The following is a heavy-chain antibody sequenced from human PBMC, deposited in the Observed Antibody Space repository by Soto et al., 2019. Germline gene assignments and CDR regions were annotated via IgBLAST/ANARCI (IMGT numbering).Heavy chain of an antibody. CDR2: ISPFNGNT. CDR3: AKGDGRVAATDAFDI. V-gene: IGHV1-18*01. Sequence: QVQLVQSGAEVKRPGASVKVSCTASGYTFTNYGISWVRQAPGQGLEWMGWISPFNGNTNYAQKLQGRVAMTTDTSTSTAYMELRSLRSDDTAVYYCAKGDGRVAATDAFDIWGQGTMVTVSS. CDR1: GYTFTNYG. D-gene: IGHD5-12*01. J-gene: IGHJ3*02.